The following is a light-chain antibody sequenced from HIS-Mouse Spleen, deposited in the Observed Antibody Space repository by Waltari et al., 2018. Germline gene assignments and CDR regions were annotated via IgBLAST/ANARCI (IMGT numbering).Light chain of an antibody. V-gene: IGLV3-10*01. CDR3: YSTDSSGNHRV. CDR2: EDS. J-gene: IGLJ2*01. Sequence: SYELTQPPSVSVSPGQTASIPCSGAALPKNSAYLYQQKSGQAPVLVIYEDSKRPSGIPERFSGSSSGTMATLTISGAQVEDEADYYCYSTDSSGNHRVFGGGTKLTVL. CDR1: ALPKNS.